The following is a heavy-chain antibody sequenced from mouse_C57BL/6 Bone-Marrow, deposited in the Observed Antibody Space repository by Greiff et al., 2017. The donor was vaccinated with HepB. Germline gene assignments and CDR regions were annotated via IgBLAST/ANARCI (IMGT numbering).Heavy chain of an antibody. Sequence: EVHLVESGGGLVQSGRSLRLSCATSGFTFSDFYMEWVRQAPGKGLEWIAASRNKANDYTTEYSASVKGRFIVSRDTSQSILYLQMNALRAEDTAIYYCARDHSYYYAMDYWGQGTSVTVSS. J-gene: IGHJ4*01. CDR1: GFTFSDFY. CDR3: ARDHSYYYAMDY. CDR2: SRNKANDYTT. D-gene: IGHD2-12*01. V-gene: IGHV7-1*01.